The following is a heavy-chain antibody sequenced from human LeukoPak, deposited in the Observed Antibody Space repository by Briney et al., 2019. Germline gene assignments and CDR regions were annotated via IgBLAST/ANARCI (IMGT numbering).Heavy chain of an antibody. CDR3: ARGPERWLQLVGGYYMDV. CDR2: ISYDGSNK. D-gene: IGHD5-24*01. Sequence: GRSLRLSCAASGFTFSSYAMHWVRQAPGKGLEWVAVISYDGSNKYYADSVKGRFTISRDNSKNTLYLQMNSLRAEDTAVYYCARGPERWLQLVGGYYMDVWGKGTTVTVSS. CDR1: GFTFSSYA. V-gene: IGHV3-30-3*01. J-gene: IGHJ6*03.